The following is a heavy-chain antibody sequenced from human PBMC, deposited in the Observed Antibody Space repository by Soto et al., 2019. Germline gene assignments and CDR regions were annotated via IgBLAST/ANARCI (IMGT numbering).Heavy chain of an antibody. V-gene: IGHV3-7*03. J-gene: IGHJ6*02. Sequence: PGGSLRLSCAASGFTFSSYWMSWVRQAPGKGLEWVANIKQDGSEKYYVDSVKGRFTISRDNAKNSLYLQMNSLRAEDTAVYYCARTDSSGYYRYYYYGMDVWGQGTTVTVSS. CDR1: GFTFSSYW. CDR3: ARTDSSGYYRYYYYGMDV. CDR2: IKQDGSEK. D-gene: IGHD3-22*01.